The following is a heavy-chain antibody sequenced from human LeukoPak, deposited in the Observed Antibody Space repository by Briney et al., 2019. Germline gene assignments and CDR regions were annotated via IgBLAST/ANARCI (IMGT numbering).Heavy chain of an antibody. CDR3: ARVGAAGTGARFWFDP. J-gene: IGHJ5*02. D-gene: IGHD6-13*01. Sequence: SQTLSLTCDVSGGSISRGGYYWSWIRQHPGKGLEWIGSIYYSGSPYYNPSLKSGVTITADASKSQFSLKLTSVTAADTAVYYCARVGAAGTGARFWFDPWGQGTLVTVSS. CDR2: IYYSGSP. V-gene: IGHV4-31*11. CDR1: GGSISRGGYY.